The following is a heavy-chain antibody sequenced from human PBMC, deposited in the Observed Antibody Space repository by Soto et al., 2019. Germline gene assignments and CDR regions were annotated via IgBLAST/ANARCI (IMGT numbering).Heavy chain of an antibody. J-gene: IGHJ3*02. Sequence: LRLSCAASGFTFSSYSMNWVRQAPGKGLEWVSYISSSSSTIYYADSVKGRFTISRDNAKNSLYLQMNSLRDEDTAVYYCARDCSGGSCYSDAFDIWGQGTMVTVSS. CDR2: ISSSSSTI. CDR1: GFTFSSYS. V-gene: IGHV3-48*02. D-gene: IGHD2-15*01. CDR3: ARDCSGGSCYSDAFDI.